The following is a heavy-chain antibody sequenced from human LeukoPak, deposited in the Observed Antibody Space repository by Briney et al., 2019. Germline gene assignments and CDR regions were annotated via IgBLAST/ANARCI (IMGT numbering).Heavy chain of an antibody. V-gene: IGHV4-59*08. CDR2: IYYSGST. Sequence: SETLSLTCTVSGGSISSYYWSWIRQPPGKGLGWIGYIYYSGSTNYNPSLKSRVTISVGTSKNQFSLKLSSVTAADTAVYYCARQVGSYSPFDYWGLGTLVTVSS. D-gene: IGHD1-26*01. J-gene: IGHJ4*02. CDR3: ARQVGSYSPFDY. CDR1: GGSISSYY.